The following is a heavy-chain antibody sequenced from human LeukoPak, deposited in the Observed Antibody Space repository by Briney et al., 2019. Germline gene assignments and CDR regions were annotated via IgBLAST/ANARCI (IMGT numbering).Heavy chain of an antibody. V-gene: IGHV1-18*01. Sequence: ASVKVSCKASGYTFTSYGISWVRQAPGQGLEWMGWISAYNGNTNYAQKLQGRVTMTTDTSTSTAYMELRSLRSGDTAVYYCASPYYDFWSGYLPGYWGQGTLVTVSS. J-gene: IGHJ4*02. CDR2: ISAYNGNT. CDR3: ASPYYDFWSGYLPGY. CDR1: GYTFTSYG. D-gene: IGHD3-3*01.